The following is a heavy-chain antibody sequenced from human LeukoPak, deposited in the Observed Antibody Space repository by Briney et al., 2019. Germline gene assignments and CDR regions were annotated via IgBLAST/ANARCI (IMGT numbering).Heavy chain of an antibody. Sequence: SETLSLTCAVYGGSFSGYYWSWIRQPPGKGLEWIGEINHSGSTNYNPSLKSRVTISVDTSKNQFSLKLSSVTAADTAMYYCARGYYVPDYWGQGTLVTVSS. CDR2: INHSGST. CDR3: ARGYYVPDY. CDR1: GGSFSGYY. D-gene: IGHD3-10*02. J-gene: IGHJ4*02. V-gene: IGHV4-34*01.